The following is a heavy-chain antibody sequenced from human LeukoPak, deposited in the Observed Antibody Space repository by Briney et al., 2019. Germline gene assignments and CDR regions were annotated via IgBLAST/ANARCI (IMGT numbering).Heavy chain of an antibody. Sequence: AGGSLRLSCAASGFTFYDYGMSWVRQAPGKGLEWVSGINWNGGSTGYADSVKGRFTISRDNAKNSLYLQMNSLRAEDTALYYCARGTLKAAATDFDYWGQGTLVTVSS. J-gene: IGHJ4*02. CDR3: ARGTLKAAATDFDY. D-gene: IGHD6-13*01. V-gene: IGHV3-20*04. CDR2: INWNGGST. CDR1: GFTFYDYG.